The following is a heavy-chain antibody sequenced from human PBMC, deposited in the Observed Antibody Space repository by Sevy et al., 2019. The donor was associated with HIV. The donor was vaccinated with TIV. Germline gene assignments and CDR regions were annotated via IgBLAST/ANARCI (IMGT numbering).Heavy chain of an antibody. CDR1: GFTVSNNF. Sequence: GGSLRLSCAGSGFTVSNNFMSWVRQAPGKGLEWVSVIYTGGTTYYIDSVKDRFTTSKDNSKNRLYLQMNSLRVEDTAVYYCAGSASGYDSRGYLPKIRDYWGQGILVTVSS. V-gene: IGHV3-66*01. D-gene: IGHD3-22*01. CDR3: AGSASGYDSRGYLPKIRDY. J-gene: IGHJ4*02. CDR2: IYTGGTT.